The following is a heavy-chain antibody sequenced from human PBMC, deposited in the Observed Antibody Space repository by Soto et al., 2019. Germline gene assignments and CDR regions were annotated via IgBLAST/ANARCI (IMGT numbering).Heavy chain of an antibody. D-gene: IGHD6-6*01. CDR3: AKEGRSSHYYYYGMDV. Sequence: PGGSLRLSCAASGFTFSSYAMSCVRQAPWKGLEWVSAISDSGGITYYADSVKGRFTISRDNSKNTLYVQMKSLRAEDTAVYYCAKEGRSSHYYYYGMDVWGQGTTVTVSS. J-gene: IGHJ6*02. V-gene: IGHV3-23*01. CDR2: ISDSGGIT. CDR1: GFTFSSYA.